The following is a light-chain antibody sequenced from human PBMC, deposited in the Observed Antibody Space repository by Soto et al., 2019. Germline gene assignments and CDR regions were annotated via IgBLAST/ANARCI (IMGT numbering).Light chain of an antibody. CDR3: ATWDLTLSAGVL. J-gene: IGLJ2*01. Sequence: QSVLTQPPSVSAAPGQRVSISCSGGSSNIGKHSVSWYQQLPATAPKLLIYDDHQRPSGIPDRFSASKSGTSATLDITGLQPADEADYYCATWDLTLSAGVLFGGGTKLTVL. V-gene: IGLV1-51*01. CDR2: DDH. CDR1: SSNIGKHS.